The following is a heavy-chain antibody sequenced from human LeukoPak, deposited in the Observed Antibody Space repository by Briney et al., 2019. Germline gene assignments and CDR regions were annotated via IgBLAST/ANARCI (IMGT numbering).Heavy chain of an antibody. J-gene: IGHJ3*02. CDR1: GGSISSGDYY. CDR2: IYYSGST. Sequence: SQTLSLTCTVPGGSISSGDYYWSWIRQPPGKGLEWIGYIYYSGSTYYNPSLKSRVTISVDTSKNQFSLKLSSVTAADTAVYYCARSYYDFWSGRGAFDIWGQGTMVTVSS. V-gene: IGHV4-30-4*08. CDR3: ARSYYDFWSGRGAFDI. D-gene: IGHD3-3*01.